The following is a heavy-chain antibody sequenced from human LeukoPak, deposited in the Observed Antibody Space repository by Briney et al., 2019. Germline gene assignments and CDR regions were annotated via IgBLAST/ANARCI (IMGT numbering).Heavy chain of an antibody. Sequence: GGSLRLSCAASRFTFSSYAMSWVRQAPGKGLEWVSAISGSGGSTYYADSVKGRFTISRDNSKNTLYLQMNSLRAEDTAVYYCAKSNYVWGSYRHFDYWGQGTLVTVSS. J-gene: IGHJ4*02. V-gene: IGHV3-23*01. CDR3: AKSNYVWGSYRHFDY. CDR1: RFTFSSYA. CDR2: ISGSGGST. D-gene: IGHD3-16*02.